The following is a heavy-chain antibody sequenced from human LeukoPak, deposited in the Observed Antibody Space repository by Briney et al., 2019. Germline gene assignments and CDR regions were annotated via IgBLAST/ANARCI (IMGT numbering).Heavy chain of an antibody. Sequence: GGSLRLSCAASGFTSSSYAMSWVRQAPGKGLEWVSAISGSGGSTYYADSVKGRFTISRDNSKNTLYLQMNSLRAEDTAVYYCAKAIFGVNLIGDYYYYMDVWGKGTTVTVSS. CDR2: ISGSGGST. V-gene: IGHV3-23*01. CDR1: GFTSSSYA. J-gene: IGHJ6*03. D-gene: IGHD3-3*01. CDR3: AKAIFGVNLIGDYYYYMDV.